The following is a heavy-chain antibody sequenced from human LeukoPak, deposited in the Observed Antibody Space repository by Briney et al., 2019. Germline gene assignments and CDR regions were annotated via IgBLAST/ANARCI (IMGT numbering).Heavy chain of an antibody. D-gene: IGHD2-15*01. CDR2: IYYSGST. CDR1: GGSISSGGYS. CDR3: ARVGGYCSGGSCY. J-gene: IGHJ4*02. Sequence: SETLSLTCTVSGGSISSGGYSWSWIRQHPGKGLEWIGYIYYSGSTYYNPSLKSRVTISVDTSKNQFSLKLSSVTAADTAVYYCARVGGYCSGGSCYWGQGTLVTVSS. V-gene: IGHV4-31*03.